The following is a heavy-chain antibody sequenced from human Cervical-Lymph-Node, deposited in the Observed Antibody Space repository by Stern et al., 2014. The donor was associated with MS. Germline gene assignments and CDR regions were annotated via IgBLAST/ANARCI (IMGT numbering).Heavy chain of an antibody. CDR2: ITPLFDAT. Sequence: VQLVESGAEVKKPGSSVKVSCKTSGGTFSSYAISWVRQAPGQGLEWMGGITPLFDATNYAQKSQGRVTMPADESTRTAYMDLSSLRSDDTAMYYCARGDSEAPIYYFDFWGQGTQVTVSS. V-gene: IGHV1-69*01. CDR1: GGTFSSYA. D-gene: IGHD2-21*01. CDR3: ARGDSEAPIYYFDF. J-gene: IGHJ4*02.